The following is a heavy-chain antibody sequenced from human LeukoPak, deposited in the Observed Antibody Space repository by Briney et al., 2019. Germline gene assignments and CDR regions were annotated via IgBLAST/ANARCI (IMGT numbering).Heavy chain of an antibody. CDR1: GVSISSYY. CDR3: ARSDGYSGADAFDI. Sequence: SETLSLTCTVSGVSISSYYWSWIRQPPGKGLEWVGYIYYSGSTNYNPSLKSRVTISVDTSKNQFSLKLSSVTAADTAVYYCARSDGYSGADAFDIWGQGTMVTVSS. V-gene: IGHV4-59*01. J-gene: IGHJ3*02. D-gene: IGHD5-24*01. CDR2: IYYSGST.